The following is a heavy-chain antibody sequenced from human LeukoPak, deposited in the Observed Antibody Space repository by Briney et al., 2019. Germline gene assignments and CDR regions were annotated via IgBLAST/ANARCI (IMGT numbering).Heavy chain of an antibody. J-gene: IGHJ4*02. D-gene: IGHD3-22*01. V-gene: IGHV3-23*01. Sequence: PGGSLRLSCAASGFTFSSYAISWVRQAPGKGLEWVSAISGSGGSTYYADSVKGRFTISRDNSKNTLYLRMNSLRAEDTAVYYCAKDTYYYDSSGYRHFDYWGQGTLVTVSS. CDR2: ISGSGGST. CDR3: AKDTYYYDSSGYRHFDY. CDR1: GFTFSSYA.